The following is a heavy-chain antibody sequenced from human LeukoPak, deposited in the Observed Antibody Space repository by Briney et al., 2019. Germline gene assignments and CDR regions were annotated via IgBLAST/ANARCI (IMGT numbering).Heavy chain of an antibody. CDR3: ARDSVFSAPYYFDY. V-gene: IGHV3-7*01. D-gene: IGHD3-10*02. CDR1: GFTFSRYW. J-gene: IGHJ4*02. CDR2: IKQDGSEK. Sequence: GGSLRLSCAASGFTFSRYWMSWVRQAPGKGLEWVANIKQDGSEKYYVDSVKGRFTISRDNAKNSLYLQMNSLRAEDTAVYYCARDSVFSAPYYFDYWGQGTLVTVSS.